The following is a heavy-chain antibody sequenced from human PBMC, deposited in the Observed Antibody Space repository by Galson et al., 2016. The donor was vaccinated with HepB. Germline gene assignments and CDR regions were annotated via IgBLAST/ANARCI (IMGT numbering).Heavy chain of an antibody. V-gene: IGHV4-4*02. J-gene: IGHJ6*02. Sequence: ETLSLTCAVSGGSISSSDWWSWVRQPPGKGLEWIGEIYHSGSTNYNPSLKSRVTISVDKSKNQFSLKLSSVTAADTAVYYCASLPGSRTTSYYYYGMDVWRQGTTVTVSS. D-gene: IGHD3-10*01. CDR3: ASLPGSRTTSYYYYGMDV. CDR2: IYHSGST. CDR1: GGSISSSDW.